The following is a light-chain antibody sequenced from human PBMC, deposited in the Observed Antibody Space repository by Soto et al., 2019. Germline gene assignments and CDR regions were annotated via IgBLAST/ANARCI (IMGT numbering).Light chain of an antibody. Sequence: EIVMTQSPATLSVSPGERAALSCRASQSVSSYLAWYQQKPGQAPRLLIYDASNRATGIPARFSGSGSGTDFTLTISGLEPADLGVYYCQQRHNWPITFGQGTRLESK. J-gene: IGKJ5*01. CDR3: QQRHNWPIT. CDR1: QSVSSY. CDR2: DAS. V-gene: IGKV3-11*01.